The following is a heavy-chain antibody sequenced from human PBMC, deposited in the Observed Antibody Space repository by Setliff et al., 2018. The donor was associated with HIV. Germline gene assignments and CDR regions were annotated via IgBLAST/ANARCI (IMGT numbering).Heavy chain of an antibody. CDR2: SYHTGSK. Sequence: SETLSLTCAVYGYPIGSGFYWGWIRQTPGKGLEWIASSYHTGSKYYNPSLKRRVTISVDTSKNQFSLKLTSVTAADTAVYYCARNHYYGSGKNRWFDPWGQGMLVTV. CDR1: GYPIGSGFY. V-gene: IGHV4-38-2*01. D-gene: IGHD3-10*01. J-gene: IGHJ5*02. CDR3: ARNHYYGSGKNRWFDP.